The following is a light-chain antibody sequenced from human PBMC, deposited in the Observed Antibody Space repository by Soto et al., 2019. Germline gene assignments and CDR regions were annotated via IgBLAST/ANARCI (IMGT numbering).Light chain of an antibody. CDR1: NSNIASNT. CDR2: YNN. J-gene: IGLJ1*01. Sequence: QSVQTQPPSASETPGQTVSISCSGSNSNIASNTVNWYQHLPGTAPKLLIYYNNQRPSGVPDRFSGSKSGTSASLAISGLQSEDESDYYCAAWDDTLKRYVFGTGTKVTVL. V-gene: IGLV1-44*01. CDR3: AAWDDTLKRYV.